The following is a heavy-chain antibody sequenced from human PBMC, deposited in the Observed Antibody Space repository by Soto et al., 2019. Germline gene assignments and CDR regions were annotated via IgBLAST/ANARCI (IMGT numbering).Heavy chain of an antibody. V-gene: IGHV3-33*01. Sequence: GSLRLSCAASGFTFSSYGMHWVRQAPGKGLEWVAVIWYDGSNKYYADSVKGRFTISRDNSKNTLYLQMNSLRAEDTAVYYCARRSPSWAFDIWGQGTMVTVSS. D-gene: IGHD2-15*01. CDR3: ARRSPSWAFDI. J-gene: IGHJ3*02. CDR1: GFTFSSYG. CDR2: IWYDGSNK.